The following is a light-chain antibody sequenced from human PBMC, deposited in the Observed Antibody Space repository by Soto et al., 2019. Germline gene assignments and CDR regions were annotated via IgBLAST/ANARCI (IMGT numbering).Light chain of an antibody. Sequence: EIVLTQSPGTLSLSPGERASLSCRTSQNLGGSYLAWYQQKPGQPPRLLVSVTSRRATGVPDRFTGSGSGTDFTLTISRLEPADFAVYYCQQYPAAPLTFGGGTRVEIK. CDR3: QQYPAAPLT. V-gene: IGKV3-20*01. CDR2: VTS. CDR1: QNLGGSY. J-gene: IGKJ4*01.